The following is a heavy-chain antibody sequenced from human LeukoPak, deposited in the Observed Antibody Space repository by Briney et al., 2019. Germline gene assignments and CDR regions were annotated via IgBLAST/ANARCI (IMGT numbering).Heavy chain of an antibody. Sequence: PGGSLRLSCAVSGFTFRSYDMHWVRQATGKGLEWVPAIGTAGDTYYPGSVKGRFTISRDNSKNTLYLQMNSLRAEDTAVYYCAKYYYGSGSYYKGLDYWGQGTLVTVSS. CDR1: GFTFRSYD. D-gene: IGHD3-10*01. V-gene: IGHV3-13*01. CDR2: IGTAGDT. J-gene: IGHJ4*02. CDR3: AKYYYGSGSYYKGLDY.